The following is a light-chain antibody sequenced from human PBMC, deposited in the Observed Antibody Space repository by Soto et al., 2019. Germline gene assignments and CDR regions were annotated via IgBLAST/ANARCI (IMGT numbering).Light chain of an antibody. J-gene: IGKJ1*01. CDR3: QQYNDWPQT. CDR1: HSISNT. CDR2: GAS. Sequence: EIVMTQFPATLSVSPVERATLSCRASHSISNTLAWYQQRPGQAPRLLIYGASTRATGIPARFSGSGSGIEFTLTISSLQSEDFAVYYCQQYNDWPQTFGQGTKVDI. V-gene: IGKV3-15*01.